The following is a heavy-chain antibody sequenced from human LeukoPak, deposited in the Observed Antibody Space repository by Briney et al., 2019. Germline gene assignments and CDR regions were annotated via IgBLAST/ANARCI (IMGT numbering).Heavy chain of an antibody. J-gene: IGHJ4*02. CDR3: ARVDLYSSGWRVFDY. V-gene: IGHV4-34*01. CDR2: INHSGST. Sequence: PSETLSLTCAVYGGSFSGYYWSWIRQPPGKGLEWIGEINHSGSTNYNPSLKSRVTISVDTSKNRFSLKLSSVTAADTAVYYCARVDLYSSGWRVFDYWGQGTLVTVSS. D-gene: IGHD6-19*01. CDR1: GGSFSGYY.